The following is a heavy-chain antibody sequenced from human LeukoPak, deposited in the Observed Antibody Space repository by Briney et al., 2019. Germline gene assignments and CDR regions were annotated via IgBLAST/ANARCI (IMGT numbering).Heavy chain of an antibody. CDR2: INPNSGGT. Sequence: ASVKVSCKASGYTVTGYYMHWVRQAPGQGLEWMGRINPNSGGTNYAQEFQGRVTMTRDTSISTAYMELNSLRSDDTAVYYCARAIVPASIRDYWGQGTLVTVSS. D-gene: IGHD2-2*02. CDR3: ARAIVPASIRDY. J-gene: IGHJ4*02. CDR1: GYTVTGYY. V-gene: IGHV1-2*06.